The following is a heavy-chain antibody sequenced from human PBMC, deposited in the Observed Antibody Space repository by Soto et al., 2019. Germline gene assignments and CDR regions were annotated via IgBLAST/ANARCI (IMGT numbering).Heavy chain of an antibody. Sequence: QLHLVQSGAVVKKPGASVTVSCSASGYPVTAYYMHWVRQAPGRGLEWMGGINPATGAAKYTQTFQCRVTMTRDPSKSKVFMELSGPTSWDTAGFYCARGGGVGVAGSAAFDMWGQGTVVTVSS. D-gene: IGHD3-3*01. J-gene: IGHJ3*02. CDR3: ARGGGVGVAGSAAFDM. CDR1: GYPVTAYY. CDR2: INPATGAA. V-gene: IGHV1-2*02.